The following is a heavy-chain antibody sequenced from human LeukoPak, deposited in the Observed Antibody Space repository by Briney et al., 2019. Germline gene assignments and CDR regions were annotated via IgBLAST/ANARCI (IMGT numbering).Heavy chain of an antibody. CDR2: IHRSGSP. Sequence: SETLSLTCTVSLDSTTSNFWSWVRQPPGEGLEWIGEIHRSGSPNHNPSLQSRVTISIDRSRNQIVLELSSVTAADTAVYYCAREILGGFNPGAYWGQGILVTVSS. CDR1: LDSTTSNF. CDR3: AREILGGFNPGAY. D-gene: IGHD1-14*01. V-gene: IGHV4-4*02. J-gene: IGHJ4*02.